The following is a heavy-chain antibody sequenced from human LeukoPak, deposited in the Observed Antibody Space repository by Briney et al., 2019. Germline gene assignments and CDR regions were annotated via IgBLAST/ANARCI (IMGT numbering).Heavy chain of an antibody. CDR1: GXSFRNYA. CDR3: ARSSGSGIYIYFDN. D-gene: IGHD3-10*01. CDR2: INANGATT. J-gene: IGHJ4*02. Sequence: GGSLRLSCETSGXSFRNYAMNWVRQAPGKGLEWVSGINANGATTYHADSVKGRFTISRDNSKDTLYLQMNGLGAEDTAVYYCARSSGSGIYIYFDNWGQGTLVTVSS. V-gene: IGHV3-23*01.